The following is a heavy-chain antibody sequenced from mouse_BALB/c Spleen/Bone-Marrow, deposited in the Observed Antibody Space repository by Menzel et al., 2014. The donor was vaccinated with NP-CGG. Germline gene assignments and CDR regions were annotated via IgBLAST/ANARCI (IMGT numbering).Heavy chain of an antibody. CDR2: ISNGGGST. CDR3: ARHGVRREWYFDV. V-gene: IGHV5-12-2*01. Sequence: EVQLVESGGGLVQPGGSLKLSCAASGFTFSRYTMSWVRQTPEKRLEWVAYISNGGGSTYYPDTDTVKGRFTISRDNAKNTLYPQMSSLKSEDTAMYYCARHGVRREWYFDVWGAGTTVTVSS. CDR1: GFTFSRYT. J-gene: IGHJ1*01. D-gene: IGHD2-14*01.